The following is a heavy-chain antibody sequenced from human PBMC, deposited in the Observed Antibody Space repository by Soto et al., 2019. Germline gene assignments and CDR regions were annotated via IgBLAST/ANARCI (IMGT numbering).Heavy chain of an antibody. CDR2: IYYSGST. Sequence: SETLSLTGTGSGGSISSYYWSWIRQPPRKGLEWIGYIYYSGSTNYNPSLKSRVTISVDTSKNQFSLKLSSVTAADKAVYYCARAMYSSSSDVGGQETKVKVSS. V-gene: IGHV4-59*01. D-gene: IGHD6-13*01. CDR3: ARAMYSSSSDV. J-gene: IGHJ6*02. CDR1: GGSISSYY.